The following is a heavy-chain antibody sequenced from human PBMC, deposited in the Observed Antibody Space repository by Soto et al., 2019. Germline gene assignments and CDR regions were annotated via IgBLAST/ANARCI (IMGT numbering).Heavy chain of an antibody. CDR2: VSYDGSNK. CDR1: GFTFSRHG. V-gene: IGHV3-30-3*01. D-gene: IGHD3-10*01. Sequence: VQLVESGGGVVQTGRSLRLSCAASGFTFSRHGMHWVRQAPGKGLEWVAVVSYDGSNKYYSDSVKGRFTISRDSSKNTLYLEMNSLRPEDTAVYYCARDSDARMIREIITDDFDYWGQGTLVTVSS. CDR3: ARDSDARMIREIITDDFDY. J-gene: IGHJ4*02.